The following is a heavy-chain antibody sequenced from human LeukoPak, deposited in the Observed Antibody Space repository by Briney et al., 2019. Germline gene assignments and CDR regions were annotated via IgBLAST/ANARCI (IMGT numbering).Heavy chain of an antibody. CDR2: VSYDGNNK. D-gene: IGHD3-22*01. J-gene: IGHJ4*02. CDR1: GFTFSTYA. V-gene: IGHV3-30*04. Sequence: QSWGSLRLSCAASGFTFSTYAMHWVRQAPGKGLEWVAVVSYDGNNKFYADSVRGRFTISRDNSRNTLFLQVNSLRVEDSAVYYCARVDGSYWSPIDYWGQGTLVTVSS. CDR3: ARVDGSYWSPIDY.